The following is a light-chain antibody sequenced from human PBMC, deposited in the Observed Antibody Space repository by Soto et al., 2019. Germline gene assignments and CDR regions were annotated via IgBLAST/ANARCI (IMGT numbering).Light chain of an antibody. J-gene: IGKJ4*01. V-gene: IGKV3-15*01. Sequence: EIVMTQSPATLSVSPGERATLSCRASQSVSSNLAWYQQKPGQAPRLLIYGASTRATGIPARFSGSGSGTAFTLTNSSLQSEDFAVYYCQQYNNWPPVTFGGGTKVEIK. CDR2: GAS. CDR1: QSVSSN. CDR3: QQYNNWPPVT.